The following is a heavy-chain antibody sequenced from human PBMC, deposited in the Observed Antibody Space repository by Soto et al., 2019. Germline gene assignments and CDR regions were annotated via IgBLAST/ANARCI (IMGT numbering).Heavy chain of an antibody. D-gene: IGHD3-10*01. CDR1: GFPFSDFY. V-gene: IGHV3-11*01. J-gene: IGHJ4*02. CDR3: AKSTALGFGELLWNLQYYFDY. CDR2: ISGTGDTI. Sequence: GGSLRLSCAASGFPFSDFYMSWIRQAPGKGLEWLAHISGTGDTIYHAESVKGRFTISRDNAKNLLFLQMDGLIAEETAVYYGAKSTALGFGELLWNLQYYFDYWGQGTLVTVSS.